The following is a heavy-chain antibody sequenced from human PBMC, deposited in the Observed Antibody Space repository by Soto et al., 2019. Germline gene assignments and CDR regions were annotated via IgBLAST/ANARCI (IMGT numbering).Heavy chain of an antibody. CDR3: ARGLYDSSAQEALDY. D-gene: IGHD3-22*01. CDR1: GFTFSSYG. J-gene: IGHJ4*02. CDR2: IWYDGSNK. Sequence: GGSLRLSCAASGFTFSSYGMHWVRQAPGKGLEWVAVIWYDGSNKYYADSVKGRFTISRDNSKNTLYLQMNSLRAEDTAVYYCARGLYDSSAQEALDYWGQGTLVTVSS. V-gene: IGHV3-33*01.